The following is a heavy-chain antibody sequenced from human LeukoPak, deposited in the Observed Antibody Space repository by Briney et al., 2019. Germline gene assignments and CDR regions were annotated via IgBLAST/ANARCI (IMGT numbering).Heavy chain of an antibody. J-gene: IGHJ6*02. CDR3: ARALGYCSSTRCNYGLDV. V-gene: IGHV4-30-4*01. Sequence: PSETLSLTCTVSGGSISSGDYYWSWIRQPPGKGLEWIGYIYYSGSTYYNPSLKSRVTISVDTSKNQFSLKLSSVTAADTAVYYCARALGYCSSTRCNYGLDVWGQGTTVTVSS. D-gene: IGHD2-2*01. CDR2: IYYSGST. CDR1: GGSISSGDYY.